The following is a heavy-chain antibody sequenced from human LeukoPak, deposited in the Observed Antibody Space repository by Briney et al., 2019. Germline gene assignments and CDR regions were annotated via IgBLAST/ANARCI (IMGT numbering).Heavy chain of an antibody. D-gene: IGHD3-3*01. CDR1: GGSFSGYY. CDR3: AREDFGVVIPYFDY. Sequence: SETLSLTCAVYGGSFSGYYWSWIRQPPGKGLEWIGEINHSGSTNYNPSLKSRVTMSVDTSKNQFSLKLSSVTAADTAVYYCAREDFGVVIPYFDYWGQGTLVTVSS. CDR2: INHSGST. V-gene: IGHV4-34*01. J-gene: IGHJ4*02.